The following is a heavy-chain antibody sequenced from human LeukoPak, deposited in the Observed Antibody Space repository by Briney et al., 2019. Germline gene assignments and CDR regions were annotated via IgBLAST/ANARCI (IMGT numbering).Heavy chain of an antibody. CDR3: ARDNYDFWGFNWFDP. J-gene: IGHJ5*02. V-gene: IGHV3-33*01. Sequence: GGSLRLSCAASGFTFSSYGMHWVRQAPGKGLEWVAVIWYDGSNKYYADSVKGRFTISRDNSKNTLYLQMNSLRAEDTAVYYCARDNYDFWGFNWFDPWGQGTLVTVSS. CDR2: IWYDGSNK. D-gene: IGHD3-3*01. CDR1: GFTFSSYG.